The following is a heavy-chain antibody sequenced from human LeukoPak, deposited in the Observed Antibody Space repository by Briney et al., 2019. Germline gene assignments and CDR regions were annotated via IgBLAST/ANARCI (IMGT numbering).Heavy chain of an antibody. CDR3: ARDLGLLIDGVECYFDY. CDR2: INPNSGAT. CDR1: GYTFTGYF. J-gene: IGHJ4*02. D-gene: IGHD3-3*01. V-gene: IGHV1-2*02. Sequence: ASVKVSCKASGYTFTGYFMHWVRQAPGQGLEWMGWINPNSGATHYAQKFQGRVTMTRDTSISTTYMELSRLRSDDTAVYYCARDLGLLIDGVECYFDYWGQGTLVTVSS.